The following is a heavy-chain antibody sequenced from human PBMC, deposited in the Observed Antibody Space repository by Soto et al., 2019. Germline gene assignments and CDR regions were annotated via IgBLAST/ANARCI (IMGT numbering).Heavy chain of an antibody. D-gene: IGHD6-13*01. CDR1: CYTFNSYG. V-gene: IGHV1-18*01. CDR3: PRNRSFGSSSSCRPSFDC. Sequence: QVQLVQSGAEVKKPGASVKVSCMASCYTFNSYGISWVRQATGQGLKRMRWISAYNGNTNYTQNLQGRLAITTDTSASKANKELWSLRSDESAVNYCPRNRSFGSSSSCRPSFDCWGQGYKGTVSS. J-gene: IGHJ4*02. CDR2: ISAYNGNT.